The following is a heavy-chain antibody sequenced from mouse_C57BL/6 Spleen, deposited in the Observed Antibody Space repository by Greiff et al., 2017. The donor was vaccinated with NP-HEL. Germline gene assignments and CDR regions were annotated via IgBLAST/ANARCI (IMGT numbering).Heavy chain of an antibody. CDR3: ATYDSIFAY. D-gene: IGHD2-4*01. CDR2: ISYDGSN. CDR1: GYSITSGYY. V-gene: IGHV3-6*01. Sequence: ESGPGLVKPSQSLSLTCSVTGYSITSGYYWNWIRQFPGNKLEWMGYISYDGSNNYNPSLKNRISITRDTSKNQFFLKLNSVTTEDTATYYCATYDSIFAYWGQGTLVTVSA. J-gene: IGHJ3*01.